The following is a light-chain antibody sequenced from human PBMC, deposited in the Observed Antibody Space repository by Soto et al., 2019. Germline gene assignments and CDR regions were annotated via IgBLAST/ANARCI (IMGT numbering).Light chain of an antibody. CDR3: QQYGSSPNT. CDR1: QSVNNF. J-gene: IGKJ5*01. Sequence: DIVLTQSPATLSLSPGERANLSYRASQSVNNFLAWYQQKPGQTPRLLIYGASSRATGIPDRFSGGGSGTDFTLTISRLEPEDFAVYYCQQYGSSPNTFGQGTRLEI. V-gene: IGKV3-20*01. CDR2: GAS.